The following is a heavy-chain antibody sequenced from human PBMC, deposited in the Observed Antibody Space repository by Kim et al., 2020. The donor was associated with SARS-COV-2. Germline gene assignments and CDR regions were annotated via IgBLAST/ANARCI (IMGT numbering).Heavy chain of an antibody. J-gene: IGHJ6*01. CDR2: IYYSGTT. CDR3: ARSEGYGSGPSYYGMDV. Sequence: SETLSLTCTVSGGSISGYYWTWIRQPPGKGLEWIGCIYYSGTTNYKPSFKSRVTISVDTSKSQFSLNLTSVTAADTAVYYCARSEGYGSGPSYYGMDVWG. V-gene: IGHV4-59*12. CDR1: GGSISGYY. D-gene: IGHD3-10*01.